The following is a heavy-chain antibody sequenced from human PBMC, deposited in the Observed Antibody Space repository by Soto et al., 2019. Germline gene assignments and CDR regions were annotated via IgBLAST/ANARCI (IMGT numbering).Heavy chain of an antibody. CDR2: IDGSGKTI. Sequence: EVHLVESGGGLVQPGGSLRVSCVASGFTFSGYSMNWVRQAPGKGLEWLSYIDGSGKTIYYTDSVKGRFIISRDNAKNSLYLQMNSLGDEDTAVYHCARGGVASIFGDSWGQGILVTVSS. CDR3: ARGGVASIFGDS. V-gene: IGHV3-48*02. CDR1: GFTFSGYS. J-gene: IGHJ4*02. D-gene: IGHD5-12*01.